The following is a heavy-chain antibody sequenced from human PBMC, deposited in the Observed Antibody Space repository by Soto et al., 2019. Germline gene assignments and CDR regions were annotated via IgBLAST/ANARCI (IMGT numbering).Heavy chain of an antibody. CDR3: AKDGKMRTKVWFPAGYGVDV. CDR1: AFTFSRYA. V-gene: IGHV3-23*04. D-gene: IGHD3-10*01. Sequence: EVQLVESGGGLVKPGGSLRLSCAASAFTFSRYAMNWVRQAPGRGLQWISGISVSGDNTSYVESVRGRFTVYRDNSKNSLYLQMNNLRAEDTALYYCAKDGKMRTKVWFPAGYGVDVWGQGTTVTVSS. J-gene: IGHJ6*02. CDR2: ISVSGDNT.